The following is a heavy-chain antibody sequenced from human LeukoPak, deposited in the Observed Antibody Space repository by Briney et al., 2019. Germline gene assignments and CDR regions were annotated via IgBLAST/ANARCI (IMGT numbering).Heavy chain of an antibody. CDR3: GGGGNGKFDY. CDR1: GFTFSSYA. J-gene: IGHJ4*02. Sequence: PGGSLRLSCAASGFTFSSYAMHWVRQAPGKGLEWVAVISYDGSNKYYADSVKGRFTISRDNSKNTLYLQMNSLRAEDTAVYYLGGGGNGKFDYGGRGTL. V-gene: IGHV3-30*04. CDR2: ISYDGSNK. D-gene: IGHD3-16*01.